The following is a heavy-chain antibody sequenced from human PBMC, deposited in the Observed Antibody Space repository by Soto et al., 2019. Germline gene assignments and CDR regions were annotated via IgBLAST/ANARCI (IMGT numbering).Heavy chain of an antibody. CDR1: GYSFTTYG. V-gene: IGHV1-18*01. CDR2: ISAYNGNT. Sequence: QVQLVQSGGEVKKPGASVKVSCKTSGYSFTTYGISWVRQAPGQGLEWMGWISAYNGNTNYAQKLQDRVTMTTDTSTSTADMGLRSLRSDDTSVYYWAREGPAPYYYYGMDVWGQGSTVTVSS. J-gene: IGHJ6*02. CDR3: AREGPAPYYYYGMDV.